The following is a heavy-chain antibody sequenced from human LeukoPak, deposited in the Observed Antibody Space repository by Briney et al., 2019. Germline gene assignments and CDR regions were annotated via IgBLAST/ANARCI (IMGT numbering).Heavy chain of an antibody. D-gene: IGHD3-22*01. J-gene: IGHJ4*02. Sequence: SETLSLTCAVYGGSFSGYYWSWIRQPPGKGLEWIGEINHSGSTNYNPSLKSRVTISVDTSKNQFSLKLSSVTAADTAVYYCARGLGYYYDSSGYYPGAYWGQGTLVTVSS. V-gene: IGHV4-34*01. CDR3: ARGLGYYYDSSGYYPGAY. CDR2: INHSGST. CDR1: GGSFSGYY.